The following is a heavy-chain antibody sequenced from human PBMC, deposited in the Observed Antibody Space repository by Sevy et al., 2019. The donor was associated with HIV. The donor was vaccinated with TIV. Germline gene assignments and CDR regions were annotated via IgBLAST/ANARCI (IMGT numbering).Heavy chain of an antibody. CDR3: AKSAPSSGWSPGLDY. V-gene: IGHV3-30*18. CDR1: GFTFSSYG. CDR2: ISYDGSNK. D-gene: IGHD6-19*01. Sequence: GGSLRLSCAASGFTFSSYGMHWVRQAPGKGLEWVAVISYDGSNKYYADSVKGRFTISRDNSKNTQYLQMKSLRAEDTAVYYCAKSAPSSGWSPGLDYWGQGTLVTVSS. J-gene: IGHJ4*02.